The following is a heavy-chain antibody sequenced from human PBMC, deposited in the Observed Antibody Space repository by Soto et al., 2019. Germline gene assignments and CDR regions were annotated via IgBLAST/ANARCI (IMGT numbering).Heavy chain of an antibody. D-gene: IGHD1-1*01. CDR2: TYYRSKWYN. CDR3: ARAEPYPTSHPYYYYYGMDV. V-gene: IGHV6-1*01. J-gene: IGHJ6*02. CDR1: GDSVSSNSAA. Sequence: SQTLSLTCAISGDSVSSNSAAWNWIRQSPSRGLEWLGRTYYRSKWYNDYAVSVKSRITINPDTSKNQFSLQLNSVTPEDTAVYYCARAEPYPTSHPYYYYYGMDVWGQGTTVTVSS.